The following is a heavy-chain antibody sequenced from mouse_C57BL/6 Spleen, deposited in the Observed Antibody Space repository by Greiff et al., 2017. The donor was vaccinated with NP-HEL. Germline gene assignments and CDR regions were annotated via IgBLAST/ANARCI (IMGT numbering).Heavy chain of an antibody. V-gene: IGHV1-61*01. D-gene: IGHD2-4*01. CDR1: GYTFTSYW. CDR3: ARHYDYDDYYFDY. CDR2: IYPSDSET. Sequence: QVQLQQPGAELVRPGSSVKLSCKASGYTFTSYWMDWVKQRPGQGLEWIGNIYPSDSETHYNQKFKDKATLTVDKSSSTAYMQLSSLTSEDSAVYYCARHYDYDDYYFDYWGQGTTLTVSS. J-gene: IGHJ2*01.